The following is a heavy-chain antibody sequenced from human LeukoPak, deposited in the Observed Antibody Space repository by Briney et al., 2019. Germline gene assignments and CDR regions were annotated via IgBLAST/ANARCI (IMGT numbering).Heavy chain of an antibody. V-gene: IGHV3-30*18. CDR2: ISNDGSKT. Sequence: GRSLRLSCAASGFSFSTYAMQWVRQAPGKALDWVAVISNDGSKTYYADSVKGRFTIPRDNSKNTLYLQMNSLRTEDTAVYYCAKDDGRYSSTWYSVGLIDYWSQGTLVTVSS. J-gene: IGHJ4*02. CDR3: AKDDGRYSSTWYSVGLIDY. CDR1: GFSFSTYA. D-gene: IGHD6-13*01.